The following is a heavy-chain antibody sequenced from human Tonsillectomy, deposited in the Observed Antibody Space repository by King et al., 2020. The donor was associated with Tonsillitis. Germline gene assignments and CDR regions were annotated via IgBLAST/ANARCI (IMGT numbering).Heavy chain of an antibody. D-gene: IGHD2-21*02. Sequence: VQLVESGGGLVQPGRSLRLSCAASGFTFDDYAMHWVRQAPGKGLEWVSGISWNSGSIGYADSVKGRFTISRDNAKNSLYLQMNSLRAEETALYYCAKALGEEHLLLGGVYYYYGMDVWGQGTTVTVSS. J-gene: IGHJ6*02. CDR1: GFTFDDYA. CDR2: ISWNSGSI. V-gene: IGHV3-9*01. CDR3: AKALGEEHLLLGGVYYYYGMDV.